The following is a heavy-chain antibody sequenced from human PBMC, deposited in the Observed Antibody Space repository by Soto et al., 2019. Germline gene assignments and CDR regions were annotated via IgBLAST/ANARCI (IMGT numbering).Heavy chain of an antibody. D-gene: IGHD6-13*01. CDR1: GGSISSGDYY. CDR3: AREGSSSWLPYYYGMDV. J-gene: IGHJ6*02. V-gene: IGHV4-30-4*01. Sequence: QVQLQESGPGLVKPSQTLSLTCTVSGGSISSGDYYWSWIRQPPGKGLEWIGYIYYSGSTYYNPSIKSRVTISVDTSKNQFSLKLSSVTAADTAVYYCAREGSSSWLPYYYGMDVWGQGTTVTVSS. CDR2: IYYSGST.